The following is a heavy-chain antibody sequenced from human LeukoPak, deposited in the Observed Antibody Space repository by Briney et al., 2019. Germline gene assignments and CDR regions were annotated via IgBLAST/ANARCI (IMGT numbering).Heavy chain of an antibody. CDR2: INHSGST. CDR3: ARFVARSWFDP. Sequence: SETLSLTCAVYGGSFSGYYWSWIRQPPGKGLEWIGEINHSGSTNYNPSLKSRVTISVDTSKNQFSLKLSSVAAADTAVYYCARFVARSWFDPWGQGTLVTVSS. J-gene: IGHJ5*02. CDR1: GGSFSGYY. D-gene: IGHD2-21*01. V-gene: IGHV4-34*01.